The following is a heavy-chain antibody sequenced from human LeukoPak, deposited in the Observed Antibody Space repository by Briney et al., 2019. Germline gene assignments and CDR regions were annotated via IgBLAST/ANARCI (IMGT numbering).Heavy chain of an antibody. J-gene: IGHJ3*02. D-gene: IGHD3-10*01. CDR2: ISSSSGYI. CDR1: GFTFSSYS. Sequence: NPGGSLRLSCAASGFTFSSYSMNWVRQAPGKGLEWVSSISSSSGYIYYADSVKGRFTISRDNAKNSLYLQMNSLRAEDTAVYYCARDRAPVFDMWGQGTMVTVSS. CDR3: ARDRAPVFDM. V-gene: IGHV3-21*06.